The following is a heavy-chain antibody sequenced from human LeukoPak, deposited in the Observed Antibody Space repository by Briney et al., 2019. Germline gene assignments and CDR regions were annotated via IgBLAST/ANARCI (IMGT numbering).Heavy chain of an antibody. CDR1: GFTFSSYG. CDR3: ASSRTLYDNLNF. Sequence: GGSLRLSCAASGFTFSSYGMHWVRQAPGKGLEWVAVISYDGSNRYYADSVKGRFTISRDNSKSTLYLQMNSLRVEDTGVYYCASSRTLYDNLNFWGQGTLVTVSS. D-gene: IGHD2/OR15-2a*01. J-gene: IGHJ4*02. V-gene: IGHV3-30*19. CDR2: ISYDGSNR.